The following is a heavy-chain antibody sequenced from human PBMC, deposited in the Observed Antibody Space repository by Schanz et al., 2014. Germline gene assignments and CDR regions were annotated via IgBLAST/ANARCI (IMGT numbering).Heavy chain of an antibody. CDR1: GFTFSNHG. D-gene: IGHD3-3*01. J-gene: IGHJ5*02. Sequence: QVQLVESGGGVVQPGRSLRLSCAASGFTFSNHGMHWVRQSPGKGLEWVALIWYDGSNEYYADSVKGRFTISRDNPKNTLYLQMNSLRVEDTAVYYCARQPGRITVSGVVSNWFDPWGQGTLVTVSS. CDR2: IWYDGSNE. CDR3: ARQPGRITVSGVVSNWFDP. V-gene: IGHV3-33*01.